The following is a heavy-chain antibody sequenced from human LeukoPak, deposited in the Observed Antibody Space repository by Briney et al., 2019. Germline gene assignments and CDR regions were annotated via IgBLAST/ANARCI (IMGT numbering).Heavy chain of an antibody. CDR2: IKQDGSEK. CDR3: ARAKDFWSGYYDY. J-gene: IGHJ4*02. D-gene: IGHD3-3*01. Sequence: GGSLRLSCAASGLTFSSYWMSWVRQAPGKGLEWVANIKQDGSEKYYVDSVKGRFTISRDNAKDSLYLQMNSLRAEDTAVYYCARAKDFWSGYYDYWGQGTLVTVSS. V-gene: IGHV3-7*01. CDR1: GLTFSSYW.